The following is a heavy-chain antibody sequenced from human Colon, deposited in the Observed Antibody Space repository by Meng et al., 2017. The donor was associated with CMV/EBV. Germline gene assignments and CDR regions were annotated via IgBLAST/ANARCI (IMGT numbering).Heavy chain of an antibody. CDR2: IRYDGSNK. CDR1: GFTFSSYG. J-gene: IGHJ6*02. D-gene: IGHD2-2*02. CDR3: AKVDQLLYKEPHYYGMDV. V-gene: IGHV3-30*02. Sequence: GESLKISCAASGFTFSSYGMHWVRQAPGKGLEWVAFIRYDGSNKYYADSVKGRFTISRDNSKNTLYLQMNSLRAEDTAVYYCAKVDQLLYKEPHYYGMDVRGQGTTVTVSS.